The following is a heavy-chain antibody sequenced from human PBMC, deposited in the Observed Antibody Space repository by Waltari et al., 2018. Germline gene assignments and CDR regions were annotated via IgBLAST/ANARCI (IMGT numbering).Heavy chain of an antibody. CDR3: ARTSGFHDYDWFDP. CDR1: GYSISSGYY. CDR2: IYHSGST. V-gene: IGHV4-38-2*01. J-gene: IGHJ5*02. D-gene: IGHD4-17*01. Sequence: QVQLQESGPGLVKPSETLSLTCAVSGYSISSGYYWGWIRQPPGKGLEWIGSIYHSGSTYYKPSLKSRVTISVDTSKNQFSLKLSSVTAADTAVYYCARTSGFHDYDWFDPWGQGTLVTVSS.